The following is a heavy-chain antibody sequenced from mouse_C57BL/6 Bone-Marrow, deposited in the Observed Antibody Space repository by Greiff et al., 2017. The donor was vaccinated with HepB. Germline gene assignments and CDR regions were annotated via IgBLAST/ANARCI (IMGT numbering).Heavy chain of an antibody. CDR1: GFNIKNTY. Sequence: VQLQQSVAELVRPGASVKLSCTASGFNIKNTYMHWVKQRPEQGLEWIGRIDPANGNTKYAPKFQGKATITADTSSNTAYLQLSSLTSVDTAIYYCASPAYYSNYDFDYWGQGTTLTVSS. D-gene: IGHD2-5*01. CDR2: IDPANGNT. J-gene: IGHJ2*01. CDR3: ASPAYYSNYDFDY. V-gene: IGHV14-3*01.